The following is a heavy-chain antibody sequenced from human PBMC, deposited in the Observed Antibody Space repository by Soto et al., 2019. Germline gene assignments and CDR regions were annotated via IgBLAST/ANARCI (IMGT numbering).Heavy chain of an antibody. J-gene: IGHJ4*02. Sequence: TGGSLRLSCAASGFTFSSYGMHWVRQAPGKGLEWVAVIWYDGSNKFFADSVKGRFTISRDNSKNTPYLQMNSLRAEDTAVYYCARDGLDSSGWYVEEIDYWGQGTLVTVSS. V-gene: IGHV3-33*01. CDR2: IWYDGSNK. CDR1: GFTFSSYG. D-gene: IGHD6-19*01. CDR3: ARDGLDSSGWYVEEIDY.